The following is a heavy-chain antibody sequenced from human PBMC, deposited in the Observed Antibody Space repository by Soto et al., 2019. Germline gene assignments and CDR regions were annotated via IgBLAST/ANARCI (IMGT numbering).Heavy chain of an antibody. Sequence: PGEYLKISCKGSGYSFANYLLRWVRQMPWKGLEGMVGFDTSGSYSDYNPSFQGHVTISVDKSISTAHVQWSSLQASDTAMYFCAKHPDIGGLDVCGQGTRVTVS. CDR2: FDTSGSYS. CDR1: GYSFANYL. V-gene: IGHV5-10-1*01. CDR3: AKHPDIGGLDV. J-gene: IGHJ6*02. D-gene: IGHD2-15*01.